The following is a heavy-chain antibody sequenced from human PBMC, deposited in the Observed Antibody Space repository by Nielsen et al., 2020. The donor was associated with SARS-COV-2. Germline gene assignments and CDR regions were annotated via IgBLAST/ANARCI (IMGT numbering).Heavy chain of an antibody. CDR1: GYTFTSYD. D-gene: IGHD3-16*01. Sequence: ASVKVSCKASGYTFTSYDISWVRQATGQGLEWMGWMNPNSGNTGYAQKFQGRVTMTRNTSISTAYMELSSLRSEDTAVYYCARVESSWGLYYYGMDVWGQGTTVTVSS. CDR2: MNPNSGNT. J-gene: IGHJ6*01. V-gene: IGHV1-8*01. CDR3: ARVESSWGLYYYGMDV.